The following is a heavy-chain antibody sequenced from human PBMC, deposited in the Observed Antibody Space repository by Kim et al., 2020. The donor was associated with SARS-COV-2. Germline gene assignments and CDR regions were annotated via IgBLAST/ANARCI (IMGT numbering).Heavy chain of an antibody. Sequence: YPQSVKSRITTNPDTTKNQFSLQLNSVTPEDTAVYYCARDRVFDYYGMDVWGQGTTVTVSS. D-gene: IGHD6-13*01. J-gene: IGHJ6*02. V-gene: IGHV6-1*01. CDR3: ARDRVFDYYGMDV.